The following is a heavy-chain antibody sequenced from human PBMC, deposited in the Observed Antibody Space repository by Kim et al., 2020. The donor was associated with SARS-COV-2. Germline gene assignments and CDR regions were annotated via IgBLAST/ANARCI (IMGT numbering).Heavy chain of an antibody. V-gene: IGHV3-30-3*01. CDR3: AREDYEILTGPSYGMDV. Sequence: GGSLRLSCAASGFTLSSYAMHWVRQAPGKGLEWVAVISYDGSNKYYADSVKGRFTISRDNSKNTLYLQMNSLRAEDTAVYYCAREDYEILTGPSYGMDV. D-gene: IGHD3-9*01. J-gene: IGHJ6*01. CDR1: GFTLSSYA. CDR2: ISYDGSNK.